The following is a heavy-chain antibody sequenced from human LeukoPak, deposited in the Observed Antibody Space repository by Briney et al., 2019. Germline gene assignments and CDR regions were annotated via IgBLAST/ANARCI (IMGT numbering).Heavy chain of an antibody. V-gene: IGHV4-34*01. D-gene: IGHD3-22*01. Sequence: PSETLSLTCAVYGGSFSGYYWSWIRQPPGKGLEWIGEINHSGSTNYNPSLKSRVTISVDTSKNQFSLKLSSVTAADTAVYYCARTYYYDSSGIIAYYFDYWGQGTLVTVSS. CDR2: INHSGST. J-gene: IGHJ4*02. CDR3: ARTYYYDSSGIIAYYFDY. CDR1: GGSFSGYY.